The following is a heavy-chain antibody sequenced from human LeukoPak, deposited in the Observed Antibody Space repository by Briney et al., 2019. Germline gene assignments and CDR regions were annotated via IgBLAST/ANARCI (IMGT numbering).Heavy chain of an antibody. CDR2: INPNSGGT. V-gene: IGHV1-2*02. CDR3: ASDYGSGSYWSWFDP. Sequence: ASVKVSCKASGYTFTGYYMHWVRQAPGQGLEWMGWINPNSGGTNYAQKFQGRVTMTRDTSISTAYMELSRLRSDDTAVYYCASDYGSGSYWSWFDPWGQGTLVTVSS. D-gene: IGHD3-10*01. J-gene: IGHJ5*02. CDR1: GYTFTGYY.